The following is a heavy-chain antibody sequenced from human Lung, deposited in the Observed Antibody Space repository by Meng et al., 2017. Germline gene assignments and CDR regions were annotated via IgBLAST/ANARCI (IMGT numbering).Heavy chain of an antibody. J-gene: IGHJ4*02. V-gene: IGHV1-2*06. D-gene: IGHD6-13*01. CDR2: INPKSGDT. CDR3: ARDEDISAAGKLFGDY. CDR1: GYTFPDYW. Sequence: QVGVVRSGAEVKKPWASGKFPCKASGYTFPDYWLNWVRRAPGQGLEWMGRINPKSGDTHYAQRFQGRVTMTGDTSISTAYMELSGLRSDDTAMYYCARDEDISAAGKLFGDYWGQGTLVTVSS.